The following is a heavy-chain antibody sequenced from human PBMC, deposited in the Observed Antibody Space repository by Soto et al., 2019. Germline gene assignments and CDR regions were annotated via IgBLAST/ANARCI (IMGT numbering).Heavy chain of an antibody. Sequence: ESLTISCKGSGYSFTSYWIGLVRQMPGKGLEWMGIIYPGDSDTRYSPSFQGQVTISADKSISTAYLQWSSLKASDTAMYYCARARFGVVIMATNNWFDPWGQGTLVTVS. CDR2: IYPGDSDT. D-gene: IGHD3-3*01. V-gene: IGHV5-51*01. J-gene: IGHJ5*02. CDR3: ARARFGVVIMATNNWFDP. CDR1: GYSFTSYW.